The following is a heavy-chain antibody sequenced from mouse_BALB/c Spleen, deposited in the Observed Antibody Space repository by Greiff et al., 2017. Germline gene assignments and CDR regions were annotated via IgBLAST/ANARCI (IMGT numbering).Heavy chain of an antibody. D-gene: IGHD1-1*01. CDR3: ARRDYGLDY. CDR1: GYTFPDYY. V-gene: IGHV1-77*01. CDR2: IYPGSGNT. Sequence: LVESGAELARPGASVKLSCKASGYTFPDYYINWVKQRTGQGLEWIGEIYPGSGNTYYNEKFKGKATLTADKSSSTAYMQLSSLTSEDSAVYFCARRDYGLDYWGQGTTLTVSS. J-gene: IGHJ2*01.